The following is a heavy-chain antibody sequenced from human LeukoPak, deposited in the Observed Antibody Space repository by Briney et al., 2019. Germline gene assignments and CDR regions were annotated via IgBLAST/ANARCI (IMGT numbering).Heavy chain of an antibody. D-gene: IGHD2-8*01. J-gene: IGHJ4*02. V-gene: IGHV3-30*02. Sequence: GGSLRLSCSASGFTFSSYGMHWVRQAPGKGLEWVAFIRYDGTNTYYADSVKGRFTISRGNSKNTLYLQMNSLRAEDTAVYYCAAGYCTTAVCYKGFDYWGQGTLVTVSS. CDR1: GFTFSSYG. CDR3: AAGYCTTAVCYKGFDY. CDR2: IRYDGTNT.